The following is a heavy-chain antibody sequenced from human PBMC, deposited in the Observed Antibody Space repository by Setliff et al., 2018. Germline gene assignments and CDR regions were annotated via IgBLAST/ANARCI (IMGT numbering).Heavy chain of an antibody. V-gene: IGHV4-39*07. CDR1: GGSISSMSYY. CDR2: IYHSGSS. CDR3: ARDNTMVGATDY. Sequence: SETLSLTCTVSGGSISSMSYYWGWIRQPPGKGLEWIGSIYHSGSSYYNPSLRSRVTISVDTSKNQFSLRLRAVTAADTAVYFCARDNTMVGATDYWGLGTLVTVSS. D-gene: IGHD1-26*01. J-gene: IGHJ4*02.